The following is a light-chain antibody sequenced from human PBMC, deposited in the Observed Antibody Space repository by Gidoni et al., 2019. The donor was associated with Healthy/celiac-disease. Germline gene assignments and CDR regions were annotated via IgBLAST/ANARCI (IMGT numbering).Light chain of an antibody. J-gene: IGLJ3*02. CDR3: AAWDDSLNGPV. V-gene: IGLV1-44*01. CDR1: SSNIGSIT. CDR2: SNN. Sequence: QSVLTQPPSASGTPGQRVNIPCSGSSSNIGSITVNGYQQLPGTAPKLLIYSNNQRPSGVPDRFSGSKSGTSDSLAISGLQSEDEADYYCAAWDDSLNGPVFGGGTKLTVL.